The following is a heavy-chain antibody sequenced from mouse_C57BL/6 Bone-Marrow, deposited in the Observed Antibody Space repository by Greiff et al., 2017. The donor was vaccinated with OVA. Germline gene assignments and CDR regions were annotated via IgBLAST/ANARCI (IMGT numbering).Heavy chain of an antibody. CDR3: ARRYYDYVYYAMDY. J-gene: IGHJ4*01. CDR2: INPNNGGT. D-gene: IGHD1-2*01. V-gene: IGHV1-18*01. CDR1: GYTFTDYN. Sequence: VQLQQSGPELVKPGASVKIPCKASGYTFTDYNMDWVKQSHGKSLEWIGDINPNNGGTIYNQKFKGKATLTVDKSSSTAYMELRSLTSEDTAVYYCARRYYDYVYYAMDYWGQGTSVTVSS.